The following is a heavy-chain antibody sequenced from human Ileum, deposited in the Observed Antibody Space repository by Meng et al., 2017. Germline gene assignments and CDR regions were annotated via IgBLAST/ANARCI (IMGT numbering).Heavy chain of an antibody. CDR1: DFTFSSYW. CDR2: IKQDGSER. V-gene: IGHV3-7*01. J-gene: IGHJ3*01. CDR3: TSFHL. Sequence: GGSLRLSCAALDFTFSSYWMAWVRQTPGKGLEWVANIKQDGSERNYVDTVKGRFTISRDNAKNSLYLQMNSLRAEDTAVYYCTSFHLWGQGTMVPVSS.